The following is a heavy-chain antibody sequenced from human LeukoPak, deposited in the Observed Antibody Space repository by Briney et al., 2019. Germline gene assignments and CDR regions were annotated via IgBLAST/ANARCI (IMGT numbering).Heavy chain of an antibody. CDR2: INHSGST. J-gene: IGHJ4*02. CDR3: ARSGHLEGATYFVDY. Sequence: SETLSLTCAVYGGSFSGYYWSWIRQPPGKGLEWIGEINHSGSTNYNSSLKSRVTISVDTSKNQFSLKLSSVTAADTAVYYCARSGHLEGATYFVDYWGQGTLVTVSS. CDR1: GGSFSGYY. D-gene: IGHD1-26*01. V-gene: IGHV4-34*01.